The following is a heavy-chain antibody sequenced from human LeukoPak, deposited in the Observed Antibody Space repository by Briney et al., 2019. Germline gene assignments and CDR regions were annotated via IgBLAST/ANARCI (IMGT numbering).Heavy chain of an antibody. V-gene: IGHV4-59*08. J-gene: IGHJ4*02. D-gene: IGHD5-24*01. CDR3: ARHVRSGYNLLDY. CDR2: IYFSGSS. Sequence: PSETLSLTCTISGGSINNYYWSWIRQSPGQGLEWIGYIYFSGSSNYNPSLKSRVTMSVDTSKNQFSLNLNSVTAADTAVYYCARHVRSGYNLLDYWGQGTLVTVSS. CDR1: GGSINNYY.